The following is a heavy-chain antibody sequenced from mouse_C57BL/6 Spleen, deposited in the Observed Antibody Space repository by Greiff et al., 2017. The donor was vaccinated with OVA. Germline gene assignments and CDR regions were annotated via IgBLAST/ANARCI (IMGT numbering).Heavy chain of an antibody. CDR2: INPSSGYT. V-gene: IGHV1-4*01. D-gene: IGHD2-4*01. Sequence: VHLVESGAELARPGASVKMSCKASGYTFTSYTMHWVKQRPGQGLEWIGYINPSSGYTKYNQKFKDKATLTADKSSSTAYMQLSSLTSEDSAVYYCARSPFYDYDGYYFDYWGQGTTLTVSS. CDR3: ARSPFYDYDGYYFDY. J-gene: IGHJ2*01. CDR1: GYTFTSYT.